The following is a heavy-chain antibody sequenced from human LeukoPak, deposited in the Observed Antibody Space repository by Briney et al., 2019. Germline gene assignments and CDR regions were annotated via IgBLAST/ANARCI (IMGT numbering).Heavy chain of an antibody. CDR2: ISSSGSTI. Sequence: GGSLRLSFATSGFPFSSYAMSWVRPAPGKGLGWVSYISSSGSTIYYSDSVKGRFTISRDNAKNSLYLQMNSLRAEDTAVYYCAELGITMIGGVWGKGTTVTISS. D-gene: IGHD3-10*02. CDR1: GFPFSSYA. CDR3: AELGITMIGGV. V-gene: IGHV3-48*03. J-gene: IGHJ6*04.